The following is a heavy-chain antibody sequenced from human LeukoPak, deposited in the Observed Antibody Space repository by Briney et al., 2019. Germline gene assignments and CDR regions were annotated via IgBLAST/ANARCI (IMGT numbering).Heavy chain of an antibody. J-gene: IGHJ6*03. Sequence: PSETLSLTCTASGGSITNGSYYWAWIRQPPGKGPEGIGSISYIGSTYYNESLQSRVTISLDKSKNQFPLKLSSVTAADRGVFYCARHSPPKSRDYMDVWGEGTTVTVSS. CDR2: ISYIGST. V-gene: IGHV4-39*01. CDR1: GGSITNGSYY. CDR3: ARHSPPKSRDYMDV.